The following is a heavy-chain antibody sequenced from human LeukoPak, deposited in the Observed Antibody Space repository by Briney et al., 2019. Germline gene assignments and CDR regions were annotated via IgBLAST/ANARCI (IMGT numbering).Heavy chain of an antibody. CDR3: ARLPWYNWFDP. CDR1: GVSVSSGGYY. CDR2: IYYSGST. J-gene: IGHJ5*02. Sequence: KSSETLSLTCTVSGVSVSSGGYYWSWIRQHPGKGLEWIGYIYYSGSTYYNPSLKSRLTISVDTSKNQFSLKLSSVTAADTAVYYCARLPWYNWFDPWGQGTLVTVSS. V-gene: IGHV4-31*03. D-gene: IGHD2-8*02.